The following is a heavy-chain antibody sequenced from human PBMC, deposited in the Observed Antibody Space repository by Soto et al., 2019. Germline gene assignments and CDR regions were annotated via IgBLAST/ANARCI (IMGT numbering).Heavy chain of an antibody. CDR1: GYTFSSYS. V-gene: IGHV1-3*01. Sequence: GASVKVSCKASGYTFSSYSMHWVRQAPGQRLEWMGWINAGNGNTKYSQKFQGRVTITRDTSASTAYMDLSSLKTEDTAVYYCTSSINWNYENWGQGTLVTVSS. J-gene: IGHJ4*02. CDR3: TSSINWNYEN. CDR2: INAGNGNT. D-gene: IGHD1-7*01.